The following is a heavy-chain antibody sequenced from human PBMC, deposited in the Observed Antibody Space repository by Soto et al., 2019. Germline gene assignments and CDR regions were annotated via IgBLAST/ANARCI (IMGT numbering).Heavy chain of an antibody. J-gene: IGHJ6*02. CDR2: IIPILGIA. V-gene: IGHV1-69*04. Sequence: SVKVSCKASGYTFTSYGLSWVRQAPGQGLEWMGRIIPILGIANYAQKFQGRVTITADKSTSTAYMELSSLRSEDTAVYYCVLWIKDYYYYGMDVWGQGTTVTVSS. CDR1: GYTFTSYG. CDR3: VLWIKDYYYYGMDV. D-gene: IGHD2-2*03.